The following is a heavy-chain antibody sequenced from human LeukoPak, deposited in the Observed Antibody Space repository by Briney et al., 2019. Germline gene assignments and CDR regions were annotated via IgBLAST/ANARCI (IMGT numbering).Heavy chain of an antibody. CDR3: ARGPTRAIGFDI. CDR1: GDSISSGTYY. Sequence: SQTLSLTCSVSGDSISSGTYYWSSVRQPAGKGLEWIGRIYSSGSTNYNPSLKSRVALSVDTSKNQFSLKLSSVTAADTAVYYCARGPTRAIGFDIWGQGTTVTVS. V-gene: IGHV4-61*02. J-gene: IGHJ3*02. CDR2: IYSSGST.